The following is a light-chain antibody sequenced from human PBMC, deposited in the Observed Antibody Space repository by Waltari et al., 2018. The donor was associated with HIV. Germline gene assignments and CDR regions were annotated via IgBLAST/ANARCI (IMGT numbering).Light chain of an antibody. CDR1: ETISTSD. Sequence: EIVLTQSPGTLSLSPGDSASLFCRASETISTSDLAWYQHEPGQAPRLLIYGASTRASDIADRFRGSGSGTDFTLTISRLEPEDFAVYYCHHYGATFGQGTKVEIK. CDR2: GAS. J-gene: IGKJ1*01. V-gene: IGKV3-20*01. CDR3: HHYGAT.